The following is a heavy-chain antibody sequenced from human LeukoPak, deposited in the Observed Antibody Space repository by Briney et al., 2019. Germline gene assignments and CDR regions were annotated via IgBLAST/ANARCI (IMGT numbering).Heavy chain of an antibody. CDR3: ARDQDGSGSYPAYYFDY. CDR2: INTDGSRT. D-gene: IGHD3-10*01. CDR1: GFTFSNYW. V-gene: IGHV3-74*01. Sequence: QAGGSLRLSCAASGFTFSNYWMHWVRQAPGKGLVWVSRINTDGSRTSYADSVKGRFTISRDNSKNTLYLQMNSLRAEDTAVYYCARDQDGSGSYPAYYFDYWGQGTLVTVSS. J-gene: IGHJ4*02.